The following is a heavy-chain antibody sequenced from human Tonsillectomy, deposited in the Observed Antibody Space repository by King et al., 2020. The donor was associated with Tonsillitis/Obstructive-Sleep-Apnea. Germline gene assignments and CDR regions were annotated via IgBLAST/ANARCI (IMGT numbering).Heavy chain of an antibody. CDR2: IYHSGST. J-gene: IGHJ5*02. CDR3: ARVRDGLGYLGRNWFDP. V-gene: IGHV4-30-2*01. CDR1: GGSISSGGYS. Sequence: LQLQESGSGLVKPSQTLSLTCAVSGGSISSGGYSWSWIRQPPGKGLEYIGYIYHSGSTYYNPSLKSRVTISVDRSKNQFSLKLSSVTAADTAVYYCARVRDGLGYLGRNWFDPWGQGTLVTVSS. D-gene: IGHD5-24*01.